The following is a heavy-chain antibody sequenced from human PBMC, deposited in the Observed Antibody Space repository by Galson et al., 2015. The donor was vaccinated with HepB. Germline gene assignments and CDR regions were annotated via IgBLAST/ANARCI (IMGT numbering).Heavy chain of an antibody. Sequence: SVKVSCKASGYTFTSYAMHWVRQAPGQRLEWMGWINAGNGNTKYSQKFQGRVTITRDTSASTAYMELSSLRSEDTAVYYCARDRWEYQLRSFGGGSWFDPWGQGTLVTVSS. CDR3: ARDRWEYQLRSFGGGSWFDP. CDR1: GYTFTSYA. CDR2: INAGNGNT. J-gene: IGHJ5*02. D-gene: IGHD2-2*01. V-gene: IGHV1-3*01.